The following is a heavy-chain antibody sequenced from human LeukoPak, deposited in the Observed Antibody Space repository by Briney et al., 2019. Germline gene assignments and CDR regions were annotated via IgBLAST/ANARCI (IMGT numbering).Heavy chain of an antibody. V-gene: IGHV4-34*01. D-gene: IGHD3-10*01. CDR1: GGSFSGYY. CDR3: ARANPGTTVRAFDI. J-gene: IGHJ3*02. CDR2: INHSGST. Sequence: SETLTLTCAVYGGSFSGYYWSWIRQPPGKGLEWLGEINHSGSTNYNPSLKARVTISVDTSKNQCSLKLSSVTAADTAVYYCARANPGTTVRAFDIWGQGTMVTVSS.